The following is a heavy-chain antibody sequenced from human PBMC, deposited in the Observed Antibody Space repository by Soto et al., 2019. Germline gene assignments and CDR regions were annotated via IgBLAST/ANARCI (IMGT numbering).Heavy chain of an antibody. D-gene: IGHD2-15*01. CDR3: ARDRSVVGTYYFDY. J-gene: IGHJ4*02. Sequence: SVKVSGKASGVTFSSYAISWVRQAPGQGLEWMGGIIPIFGTANYAQKFQGRVTITADKSTSTAYMELSSLRSEDTAVYYCARDRSVVGTYYFDYWGQGTLVTVSS. V-gene: IGHV1-69*06. CDR2: IIPIFGTA. CDR1: GVTFSSYA.